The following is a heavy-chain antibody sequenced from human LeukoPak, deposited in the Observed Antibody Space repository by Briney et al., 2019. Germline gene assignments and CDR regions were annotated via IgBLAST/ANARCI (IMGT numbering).Heavy chain of an antibody. CDR2: INNDGSST. Sequence: GGSLRLSCAASGFTFSSYWMSWVRQAPGKGLVWVSRINNDGSSTNYADSVKGRFTIFRDNAKNTLYLQMNSLRAEDTAVYYCARVISGNNRWGAFDIWGQGTMVTVSS. CDR1: GFTFSSYW. D-gene: IGHD1-26*01. V-gene: IGHV3-74*01. J-gene: IGHJ3*02. CDR3: ARVISGNNRWGAFDI.